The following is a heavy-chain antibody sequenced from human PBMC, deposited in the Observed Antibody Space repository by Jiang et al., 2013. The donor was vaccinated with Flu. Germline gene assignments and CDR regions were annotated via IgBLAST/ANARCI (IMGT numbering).Heavy chain of an antibody. Sequence: LVESGAEVKKPGASVKLSCKASGYTFIIYYLHWVRQAPGQGLEWMGLINPRGGSTNYAQKFQGRVTMTRDMSTTTVYMELSSLRSEDTAVYYCARGGHGETFDYWGQGTLVTVSS. V-gene: IGHV1-46*01. CDR1: GYTFIIYY. D-gene: IGHD4-17*01. J-gene: IGHJ4*02. CDR2: INPRGGST. CDR3: ARGGHGETFDY.